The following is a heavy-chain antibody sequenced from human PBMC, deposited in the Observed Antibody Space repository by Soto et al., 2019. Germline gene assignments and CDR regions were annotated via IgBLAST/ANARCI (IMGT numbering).Heavy chain of an antibody. D-gene: IGHD3-10*01. V-gene: IGHV4-34*01. J-gene: IGHJ4*02. Sequence: PSETLSLTCAVYGGSFSGYYWSWIRQPPGKGLEWIGEINHSGSTNYNPSLKSRVTISVDTSKNQFSLKLSSVTAADTAVYYCATIRGRGTFFADYWGQGTLVTVSS. CDR1: GGSFSGYY. CDR3: ATIRGRGTFFADY. CDR2: INHSGST.